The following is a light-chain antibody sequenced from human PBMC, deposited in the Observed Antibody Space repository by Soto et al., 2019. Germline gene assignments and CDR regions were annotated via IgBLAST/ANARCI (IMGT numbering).Light chain of an antibody. Sequence: EIVMTQSTATLSVSPGERATLSCRASQSISARLGWYQQRPGQAPRLLIYGGSNRATGVPARFSGSGSGAEFTLTISSLQSEDFAVYYCQQYNTWRSITFGQGTRLEIK. CDR1: QSISAR. V-gene: IGKV3-15*01. CDR3: QQYNTWRSIT. CDR2: GGS. J-gene: IGKJ5*01.